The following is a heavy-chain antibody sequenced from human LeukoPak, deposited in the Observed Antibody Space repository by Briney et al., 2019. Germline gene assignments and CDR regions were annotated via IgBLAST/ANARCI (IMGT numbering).Heavy chain of an antibody. D-gene: IGHD3-9*01. CDR2: IRYGVST. V-gene: IGHV4-59*01. Sequence: SSETLSLTCTVSGGSSSTYWWSWIRQPPGKGLQWIGSIRYGVSTHSNPSLQSRVTISVDTSKNQFSLKLSSVTAADTAMYYCAKYAALTGPNWPDTWGQGILVTVSS. CDR3: AKYAALTGPNWPDT. CDR1: GGSSSTYW. J-gene: IGHJ5*02.